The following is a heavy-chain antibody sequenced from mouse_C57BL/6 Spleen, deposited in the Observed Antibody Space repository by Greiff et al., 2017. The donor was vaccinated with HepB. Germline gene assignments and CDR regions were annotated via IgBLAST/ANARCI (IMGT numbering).Heavy chain of an antibody. J-gene: IGHJ2*01. Sequence: EVKVVESGGGLVQPGGSLKLSCAASGFTFSDYYMYWVRQTPEKRLEWVAYISNGGGSTYYPDTVKGRFTISRDNAKNTLYLQMSRLKSEDTAMYYCARLLDYGRYFDYWGQGTTLTVSS. CDR2: ISNGGGST. D-gene: IGHD1-1*01. CDR3: ARLLDYGRYFDY. V-gene: IGHV5-12*01. CDR1: GFTFSDYY.